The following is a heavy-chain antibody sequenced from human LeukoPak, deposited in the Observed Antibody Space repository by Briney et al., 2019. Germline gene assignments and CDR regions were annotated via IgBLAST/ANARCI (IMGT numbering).Heavy chain of an antibody. Sequence: SATLSLPFTVAGGSISSNYWSWIRRPPGKGREWSGYIYYSGSTNYNPSLKSRVTISVDTSKNQFSLKLSSVTAADTAVYYCARQGYSSGFYYFDYWGQGTLVTVSS. CDR2: IYYSGST. CDR3: ARQGYSSGFYYFDY. J-gene: IGHJ4*02. V-gene: IGHV4-59*08. CDR1: GGSISSNY. D-gene: IGHD6-19*01.